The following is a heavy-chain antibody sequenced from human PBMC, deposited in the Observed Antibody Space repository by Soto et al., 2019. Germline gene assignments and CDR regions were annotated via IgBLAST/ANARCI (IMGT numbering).Heavy chain of an antibody. CDR3: ARYCSSTSCDHYFDY. V-gene: IGHV1-18*01. CDR2: ISPYNGDT. D-gene: IGHD2-2*01. Sequence: SVKVSCKASGYSFTNYDISWVRQAPGQGLEWMGWISPYNGDTNYAQKLQGRVTMTTDTSTSTAYMELRSLRSDDTAVYYCARYCSSTSCDHYFDYWGQGTLVTVSS. CDR1: GYSFTNYD. J-gene: IGHJ4*02.